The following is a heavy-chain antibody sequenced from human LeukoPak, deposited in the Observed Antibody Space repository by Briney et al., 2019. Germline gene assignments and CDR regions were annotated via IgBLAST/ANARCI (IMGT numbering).Heavy chain of an antibody. Sequence: PGGSLRLSCAASGFPFSRYWMHWVRQAPGKGLVWVSHINSDGHSTTYAASVKGRFTISRDNAKNTLYLQMDSLRAEDTAVYYCVRDGGVSGYDLLDYWGQGTLVTVSS. CDR1: GFPFSRYW. CDR3: VRDGGVSGYDLLDY. D-gene: IGHD5-12*01. V-gene: IGHV3-74*01. CDR2: INSDGHST. J-gene: IGHJ4*02.